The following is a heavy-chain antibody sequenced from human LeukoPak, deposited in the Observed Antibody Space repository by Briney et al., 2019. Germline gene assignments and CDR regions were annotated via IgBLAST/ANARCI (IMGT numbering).Heavy chain of an antibody. CDR2: ISAYNDNT. V-gene: IGHV1-18*01. CDR1: GYTFTSYG. Sequence: ASVKVSCKASGYTFTSYGISWVRQAPGQGLEWMGWISAYNDNTNYAQKLQGRVTMTTDTSTSTAYMELRSLRSDDTAVYYCARVHYDILTGYSYFDYWGQGTLATVSS. J-gene: IGHJ4*02. D-gene: IGHD3-9*01. CDR3: ARVHYDILTGYSYFDY.